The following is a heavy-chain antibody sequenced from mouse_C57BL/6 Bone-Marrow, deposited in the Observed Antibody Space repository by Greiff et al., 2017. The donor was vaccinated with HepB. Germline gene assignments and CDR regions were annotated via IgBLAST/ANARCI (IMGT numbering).Heavy chain of an antibody. CDR3: ASPNSSGYVRAMDY. J-gene: IGHJ4*01. CDR1: GYTFTSYW. D-gene: IGHD3-2*02. Sequence: QVQLQQPGAELVMPGASVKLSCKASGYTFTSYWMHWVKQRPGQGLEWIGEIDPSDSYTNYNQKFKGKSTLTVDKSSSTAYMQLSSLTSEDSAVYYCASPNSSGYVRAMDYWGQGTSVTVSS. V-gene: IGHV1-69*01. CDR2: IDPSDSYT.